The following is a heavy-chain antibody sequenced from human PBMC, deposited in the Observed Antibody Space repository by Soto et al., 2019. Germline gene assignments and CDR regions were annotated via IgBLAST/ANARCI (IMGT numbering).Heavy chain of an antibody. CDR2: IYSGGNT. CDR1: GFTVSSSY. CDR3: ARHVGFYWYFDL. V-gene: IGHV3-66*04. D-gene: IGHD1-26*01. J-gene: IGHJ2*01. Sequence: EVQLVESGGGLVQPGGSLRLSCAASGFTVSSSYMGWVRQARGKGLEWVSSIYSGGNTYYADSVRGRFTISTYNSKDTLYLQMNSLRVDDTAMYYCARHVGFYWYFDLWGRGTLFTVSS.